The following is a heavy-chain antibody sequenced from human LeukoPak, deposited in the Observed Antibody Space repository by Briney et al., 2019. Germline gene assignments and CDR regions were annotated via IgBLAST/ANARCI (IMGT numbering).Heavy chain of an antibody. J-gene: IGHJ4*02. CDR1: GGTFSSYA. CDR2: IIPILGIA. D-gene: IGHD6-19*01. V-gene: IGHV1-69*04. Sequence: SVKVSCKASGGTFSSYAISWVRQAPGQGLEWMGRIIPILGIANYAQKFQGRVTNTADKSTSTAYMELSSLRSEDTAVYYCADSSGWSPWGQGTLVTVSS. CDR3: ADSSGWSP.